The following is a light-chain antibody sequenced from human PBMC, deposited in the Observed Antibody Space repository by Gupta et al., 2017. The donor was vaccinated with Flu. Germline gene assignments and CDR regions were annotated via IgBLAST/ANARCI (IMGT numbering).Light chain of an antibody. CDR1: SNDIGAYNY. Sequence: SNDIGAYNYVSWYQQHPGKAPKVVIYDLTKRPSGVPDRFSGSKSGNTASLTISGLQVDDEADYYCSAYAGSSIFVIFGGGTKLTVL. CDR3: SAYAGSSIFVI. V-gene: IGLV2-11*03. CDR2: DLT. J-gene: IGLJ2*01.